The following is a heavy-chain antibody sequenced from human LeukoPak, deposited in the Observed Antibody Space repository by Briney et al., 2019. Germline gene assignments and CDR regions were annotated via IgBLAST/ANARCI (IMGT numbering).Heavy chain of an antibody. CDR3: ARQNDRSHDY. J-gene: IGHJ4*02. D-gene: IGHD1-1*01. Sequence: PSETLSLTCTVSGGSVSSSTYYWGWIRQPPGKGLEWIGSIYYSGTTYSNPSLKSRVTISVDTSKNQFSLKLRSVTAADTAVYYCARQNDRSHDYWGQGTLVTVSS. CDR1: GGSVSSSTYY. CDR2: IYYSGTT. V-gene: IGHV4-39*01.